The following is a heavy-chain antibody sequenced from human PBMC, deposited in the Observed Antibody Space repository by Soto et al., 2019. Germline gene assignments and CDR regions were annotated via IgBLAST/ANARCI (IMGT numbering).Heavy chain of an antibody. Sequence: QLQLVQSGAEAKKPGASVKVSCKASGYTFPTSTISWVRQAPGQGLEWMGWIKAYRGNTNYAQKPQGRVTMTTDTSTNTAYMELRSLTTDDTAIYSCAIADYGDDDYWGQGTLVTVSS. D-gene: IGHD4-17*01. J-gene: IGHJ4*02. V-gene: IGHV1-18*01. CDR2: IKAYRGNT. CDR3: AIADYGDDDY. CDR1: GYTFPTST.